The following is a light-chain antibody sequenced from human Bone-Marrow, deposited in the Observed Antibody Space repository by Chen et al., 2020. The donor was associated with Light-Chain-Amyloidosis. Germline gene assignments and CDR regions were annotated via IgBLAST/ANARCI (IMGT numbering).Light chain of an antibody. Sequence: SYELTQPPSVSVSPGQTARNTCFGDDLPTRFAYWYQQKPGQAPVLVIHRDTERPSGISERFSGSSSGTTARLTISGVQAEDEADYHCQSADSSGTYEVIFGGGTRLTVL. CDR2: RDT. CDR3: QSADSSGTYEVI. CDR1: DLPTRF. J-gene: IGLJ2*01. V-gene: IGLV3-25*03.